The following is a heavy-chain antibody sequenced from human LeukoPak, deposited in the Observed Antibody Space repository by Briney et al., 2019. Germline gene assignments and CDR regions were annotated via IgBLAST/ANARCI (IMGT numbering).Heavy chain of an antibody. D-gene: IGHD3-10*01. CDR1: GGSINSSSYY. CDR2: IYYSGST. V-gene: IGHV4-39*01. Sequence: SETLSLTCTVSGGSINSSSYYWGWIRQPPGKGLEWIGSIYYSGSTYYNPSLESRVAISVDTSKNQFSLKLSSVTAADTAVFYCARQYRVRGVANFDYWGQGTLVTASS. CDR3: ARQYRVRGVANFDY. J-gene: IGHJ4*02.